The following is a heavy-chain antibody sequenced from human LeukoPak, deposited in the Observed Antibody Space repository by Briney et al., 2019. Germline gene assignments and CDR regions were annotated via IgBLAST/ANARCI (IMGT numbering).Heavy chain of an antibody. CDR3: ARVRANYDSSAYYSTPTFLDY. D-gene: IGHD3-22*01. J-gene: IGHJ4*02. V-gene: IGHV4-61*01. CDR2: IYYSGST. CDR1: GYSMSSGYY. Sequence: PSETLSLTCTVSGYSMSSGYYWSWIRQPPGKGLEWSGYIYYSGSTNYNPSLKSRVTVSVDTSNNQFSLKLTSMTAADTAVYYCARVRANYDSSAYYSTPTFLDYWGQGTLVTVSS.